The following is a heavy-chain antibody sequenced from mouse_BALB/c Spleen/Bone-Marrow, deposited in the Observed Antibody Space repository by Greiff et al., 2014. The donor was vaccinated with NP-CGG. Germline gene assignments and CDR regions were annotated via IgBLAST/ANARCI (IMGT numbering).Heavy chain of an antibody. CDR1: GFTFSDYY. D-gene: IGHD4-1*01. V-gene: IGHV5-12*02. CDR2: ITKGGGST. CDR3: ARQLAYAMDY. J-gene: IGHJ4*01. Sequence: EVQRVESGGGLVQPGGSLKLPCATSGFTFSDYYMYWVRQTPEKRLEWVAYITKGGGSTYYPDIVKGRFTISRDNAKNTLYLQMSRLKSEDTAMYYCARQLAYAMDYWGQGTSVTVSS.